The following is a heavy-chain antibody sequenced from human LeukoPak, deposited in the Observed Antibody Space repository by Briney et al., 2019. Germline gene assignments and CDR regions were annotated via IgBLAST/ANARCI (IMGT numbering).Heavy chain of an antibody. J-gene: IGHJ4*02. CDR3: ARDLYRKGGPLDY. D-gene: IGHD3-16*01. CDR1: GGTFSSYA. V-gene: IGHV1-69*13. CDR2: IIPIFGTA. Sequence: GASVKVSCKASGGTFSSYAISWVRQAPGQGLEWMGGIIPIFGTANYAQKFQGRVTITADESTSTAYMELSSLRSEDTAVYYCARDLYRKGGPLDYWGQGTLVTVSS.